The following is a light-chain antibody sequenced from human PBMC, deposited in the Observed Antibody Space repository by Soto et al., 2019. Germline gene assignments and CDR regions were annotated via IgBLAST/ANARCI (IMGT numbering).Light chain of an antibody. CDR3: QQYGRSPVT. CDR2: NAS. Sequence: EIVLTQSPGTLSLSPGQRATLSCRASETLSSGSLAWYQQKPGQAPRLLISNASRRATGTPDRFSGSGSGTDFSLTISRLEPEDFAVYFCQQYGRSPVTFGPGTKVDIK. V-gene: IGKV3-20*01. CDR1: ETLSSGS. J-gene: IGKJ3*01.